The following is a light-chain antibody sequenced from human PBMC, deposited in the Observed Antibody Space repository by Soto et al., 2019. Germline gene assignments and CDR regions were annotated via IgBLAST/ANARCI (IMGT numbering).Light chain of an antibody. Sequence: QAVVTKEAWLSVSPGGTVTLTFGLSSRSVSSRYYPSWYRQDPGQTPRTLIYSGDIRSSGVPDRFSGSILGSKAALTITGAQADDESVYYCVLYMKGDIRVFGGGTMLTVL. CDR1: SRSVSSRYY. V-gene: IGLV8-61*01. J-gene: IGLJ2*01. CDR2: SGD. CDR3: VLYMKGDIRV.